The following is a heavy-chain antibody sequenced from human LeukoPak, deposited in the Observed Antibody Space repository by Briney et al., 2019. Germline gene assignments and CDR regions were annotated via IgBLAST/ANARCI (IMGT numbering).Heavy chain of an antibody. Sequence: PGGSLRLSCAASGFTFSSYGMHWVRQAPGKGLEWVAFIRYDGSNKYYADSVKGRFTISRDNSKNTLYLQMNSLRAEDTAVYYCAKGSFQGVTPNDYWGQGTLVTVSS. CDR2: IRYDGSNK. D-gene: IGHD3-10*01. J-gene: IGHJ4*02. CDR3: AKGSFQGVTPNDY. V-gene: IGHV3-30*02. CDR1: GFTFSSYG.